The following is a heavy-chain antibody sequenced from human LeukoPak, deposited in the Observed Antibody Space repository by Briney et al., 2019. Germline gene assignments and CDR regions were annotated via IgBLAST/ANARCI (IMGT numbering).Heavy chain of an antibody. D-gene: IGHD3-10*01. CDR1: GFTFSSYA. CDR3: AKDLWFGELSDVDY. J-gene: IGHJ4*02. Sequence: GGSLRLSCAASGFTFSSYAMSWVRQAPGKGLEWVSAISGSGGSTYYADSVKGRFTISRDNSKNTLYLQMNSLRAEDTAVYYCAKDLWFGELSDVDYWGQGTLVTVSS. CDR2: ISGSGGST. V-gene: IGHV3-23*01.